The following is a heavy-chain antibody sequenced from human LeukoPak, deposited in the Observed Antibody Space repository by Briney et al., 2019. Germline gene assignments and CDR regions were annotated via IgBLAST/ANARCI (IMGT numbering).Heavy chain of an antibody. CDR2: IYYSGST. V-gene: IGHV4-39*07. D-gene: IGHD3-10*01. Sequence: NPSETLSLTCTVSGGSISSSSYYWGWIRQPPGKGLEWIGSIYYSGSTYYNPSLKSRVTISVDTSKNQFSLKLSSVTAADTAVYYCARVGSARSLPSLRYFDYWGQGTLVTVSS. J-gene: IGHJ4*02. CDR1: GGSISSSSYY. CDR3: ARVGSARSLPSLRYFDY.